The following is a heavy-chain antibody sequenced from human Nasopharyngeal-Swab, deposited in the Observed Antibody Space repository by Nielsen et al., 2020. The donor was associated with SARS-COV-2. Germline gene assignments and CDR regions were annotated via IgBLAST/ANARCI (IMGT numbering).Heavy chain of an antibody. J-gene: IGHJ5*02. CDR2: MNPNSGNT. V-gene: IGHV1-8*01. CDR1: GYTFITYD. Sequence: ASVKVSCKASGYTFITYDINWVRQAPGQGLEWRGWMNPNSGNTGYAQKLQGRVTMTRNTSISTAYMELSSLISDDTAVYYCARSYSSGWLRGNWFDPWGQGTLVTVSS. CDR3: ARSYSSGWLRGNWFDP. D-gene: IGHD6-19*01.